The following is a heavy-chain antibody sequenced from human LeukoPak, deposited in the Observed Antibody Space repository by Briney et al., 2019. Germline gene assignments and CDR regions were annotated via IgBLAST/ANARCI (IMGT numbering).Heavy chain of an antibody. CDR2: INQSGST. V-gene: IGHV4-34*01. CDR3: GRAGRITMVRGVYNWFDP. Sequence: SETLSLTCAVNGGSFSGYYWSWIRQPPGKGLEWIGEINQSGSTNYIPSLKSRLTISVDTSNHQFSLKLSSVTAADTAVYYCGRAGRITMVRGVYNWFDPWGQGTLVTVSS. D-gene: IGHD3-10*01. CDR1: GGSFSGYY. J-gene: IGHJ5*02.